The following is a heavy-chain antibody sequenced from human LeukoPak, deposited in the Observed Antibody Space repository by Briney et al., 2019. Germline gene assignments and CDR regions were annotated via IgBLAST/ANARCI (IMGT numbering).Heavy chain of an antibody. J-gene: IGHJ4*02. D-gene: IGHD2-21*01. CDR1: GFTFSNHE. CDR2: TSRGGSDI. Sequence: QPGGSLRLSCVTSGFTFSNHEMNWVRQAPGKGLEWVAYTSRGGSDISYADSAKGRFTISSDIASNTLYLQMNSLRVEDTAVYFCVRARLIRLENFFDYWGQGTLVTVSS. V-gene: IGHV3-48*03. CDR3: VRARLIRLENFFDY.